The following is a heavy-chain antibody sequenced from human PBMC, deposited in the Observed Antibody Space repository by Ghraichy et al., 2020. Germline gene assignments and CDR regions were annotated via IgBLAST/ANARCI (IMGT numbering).Heavy chain of an antibody. V-gene: IGHV3-33*01. Sequence: GGSLRLSCAASGFTFSSYGMHWVRQAPGKGLEWVAVIWYDGSNKYYADSVKGRFTISRDNSKNTLYLQMNSLRAEDTAVYYCAREAFVPAAMYHYYYYGMDFWAHGTTVTVSS. CDR2: IWYDGSNK. D-gene: IGHD2-2*01. CDR3: AREAFVPAAMYHYYYYGMDF. CDR1: GFTFSSYG. J-gene: IGHJ6*02.